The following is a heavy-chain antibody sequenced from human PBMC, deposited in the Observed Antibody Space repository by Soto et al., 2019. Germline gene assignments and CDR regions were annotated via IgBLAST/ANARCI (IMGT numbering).Heavy chain of an antibody. V-gene: IGHV3-21*01. Sequence: EVHLVESGGGLVKPGGSLRLSCTVSGFTFSRLAMNWVRQAPGKGLEWVASISTGGRYIYYADSVKGRFTVSRDNAKESLYLQIDSLTGEGTAIYYCVTNVVVVSAADSWGQGTLVTVSS. CDR2: ISTGGRYI. CDR3: VTNVVVVSAADS. D-gene: IGHD2-15*01. J-gene: IGHJ5*02. CDR1: GFTFSRLA.